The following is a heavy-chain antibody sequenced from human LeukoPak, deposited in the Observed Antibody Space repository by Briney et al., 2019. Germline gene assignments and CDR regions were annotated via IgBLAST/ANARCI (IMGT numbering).Heavy chain of an antibody. CDR3: AKVPPTSVTREGMDV. Sequence: GGSLRLSCAASGFTFSSSGMHWVRQAPGKGLEWVAVISYDGEKTYYGDSVKGRFTISRDNSKNTLFLHMNSLRVDDTAVYYCAKVPPTSVTREGMDVWGQGTMVRVSS. CDR2: ISYDGEKT. D-gene: IGHD4-17*01. V-gene: IGHV3-30*18. J-gene: IGHJ6*02. CDR1: GFTFSSSG.